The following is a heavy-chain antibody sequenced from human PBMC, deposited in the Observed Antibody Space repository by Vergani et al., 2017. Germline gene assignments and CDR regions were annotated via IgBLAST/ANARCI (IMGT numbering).Heavy chain of an antibody. D-gene: IGHD2-21*01. J-gene: IGHJ6*02. Sequence: EVQLVESGGGIVKPGGSLRLSCVASGFSFRNAWLNWVRRTPGTGLEWVGRIKSTFDRGTTDYAGAVKGRFTISRDDSKNTLFLQMNGLKTEDIGVYYCTTDPRYCGDGSCYWLRDHHYYGMDVWGQGTTVTVSS. CDR2: IKSTFDRGTT. CDR3: TTDPRYCGDGSCYWLRDHHYYGMDV. CDR1: GFSFRNAW. V-gene: IGHV3-15*07.